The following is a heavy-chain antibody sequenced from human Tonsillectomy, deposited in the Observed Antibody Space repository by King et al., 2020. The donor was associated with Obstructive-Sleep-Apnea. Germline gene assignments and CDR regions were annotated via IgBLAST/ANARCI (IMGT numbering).Heavy chain of an antibody. J-gene: IGHJ3*01. CDR2: IYKDGSR. Sequence: LQLQESGPGLVKPSETLSLTCTVSGASISSYYWSWIRQAPAKGLDWIGYIYKDGSRYYNPSLKSRVSMSIDTSGSRLALTLSSVTAADTAIYYCATDLGDYADVFTFWGQGTMVTVSA. D-gene: IGHD4-17*01. CDR3: ATDLGDYADVFTF. V-gene: IGHV4-59*01. CDR1: GASISSYY.